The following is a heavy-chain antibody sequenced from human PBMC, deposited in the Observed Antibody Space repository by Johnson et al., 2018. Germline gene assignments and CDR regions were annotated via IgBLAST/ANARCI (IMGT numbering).Heavy chain of an antibody. CDR3: TREYRGDYYGSSGRKNYYSYMDV. V-gene: IGHV3-73*01. CDR1: GFSVIGSA. Sequence: VQLVESGGGLVQPGGSLKLSCAASGFSVIGSAVPWVRQASGKGLEWVGRISNKANNYATAYAASVKGRLTLSRDDSKNPAFLQMNSLKTEDTAVYYCTREYRGDYYGSSGRKNYYSYMDVWGKGTTVTVSS. J-gene: IGHJ6*03. CDR2: ISNKANNYAT. D-gene: IGHD3-22*01.